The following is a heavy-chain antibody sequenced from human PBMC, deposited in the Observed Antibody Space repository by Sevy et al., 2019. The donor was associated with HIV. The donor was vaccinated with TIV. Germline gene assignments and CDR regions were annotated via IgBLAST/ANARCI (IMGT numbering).Heavy chain of an antibody. CDR1: GGSISSYY. D-gene: IGHD5-12*01. CDR2: IYYSGST. Sequence: SETLSLTCTVSGGSISSYYWSWIRQPPGKGLEWIGYIYYSGSTNYNPSLKSRVTISVDTSKNQFSLKLSSVTAADTAVYYCARGVVDSILYYSYYMDFWGKGTTVTVSS. CDR3: ARGVVDSILYYSYYMDF. V-gene: IGHV4-59*01. J-gene: IGHJ6*03.